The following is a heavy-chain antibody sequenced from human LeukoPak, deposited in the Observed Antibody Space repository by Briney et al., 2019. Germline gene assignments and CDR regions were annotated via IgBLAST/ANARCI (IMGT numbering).Heavy chain of an antibody. CDR3: TRVGYIDEGIDY. J-gene: IGHJ4*02. D-gene: IGHD5-24*01. Sequence: SGGSLRLSCAASGFTFSSYAITWVRQAPGKGLEWVSAVSSNGAKTYYADSVKGRFTISRDNAKNSLYLQMNSLRAEDTAIYYCTRVGYIDEGIDYWGQGTLVTVSS. CDR1: GFTFSSYA. CDR2: VSSNGAKT. V-gene: IGHV3-23*01.